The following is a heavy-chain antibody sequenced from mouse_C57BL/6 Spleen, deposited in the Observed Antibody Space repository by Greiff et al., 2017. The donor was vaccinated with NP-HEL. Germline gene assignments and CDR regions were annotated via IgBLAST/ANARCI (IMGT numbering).Heavy chain of an antibody. J-gene: IGHJ4*01. Sequence: EVHLVESGGGLVKPGGSLKLSCAASGFTFSDYGMHWVRQAPEKGLEWVAYISSGSSTIYYADTVKGRFTISRDNAKNTLFLQMTSLRSEDTAMYYCARTDDGYYVLYAMDYWGQGTSVTVSS. CDR2: ISSGSSTI. CDR1: GFTFSDYG. V-gene: IGHV5-17*01. D-gene: IGHD2-3*01. CDR3: ARTDDGYYVLYAMDY.